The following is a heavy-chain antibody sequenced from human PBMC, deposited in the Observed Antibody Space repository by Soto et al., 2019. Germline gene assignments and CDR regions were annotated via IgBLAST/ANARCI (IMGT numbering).Heavy chain of an antibody. CDR2: IGGSGDMT. J-gene: IGHJ4*02. D-gene: IGHD3-10*01. CDR3: AKLCGSGSYWPFDH. CDR1: GFTFNIYG. Sequence: GGSLRLSCAASGFTFNIYGMSWVRQTPGKGLEWVSSIGGSGDMTYYADSVKGRFTISRDNSNNTLYLQMNSLRVEDTAVYYCAKLCGSGSYWPFDHWGQGMLVTVSS. V-gene: IGHV3-23*01.